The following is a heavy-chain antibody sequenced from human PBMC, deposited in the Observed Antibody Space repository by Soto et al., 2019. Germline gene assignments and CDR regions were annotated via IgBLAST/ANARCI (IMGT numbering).Heavy chain of an antibody. J-gene: IGHJ6*02. CDR2: ISAYNGNT. Sequence: QVQLVQSGAEVKKPGASVKVSCKASGYTFTSYGISWVRQAPGQGLEWMGWISAYNGNTNYAQKLQGRVTMTTDTSTSTAYMELRSLSSDDTAVYYCAGGYSSSSLSYYYGMDVWGQGTTVTVSS. V-gene: IGHV1-18*01. CDR1: GYTFTSYG. D-gene: IGHD6-13*01. CDR3: AGGYSSSSLSYYYGMDV.